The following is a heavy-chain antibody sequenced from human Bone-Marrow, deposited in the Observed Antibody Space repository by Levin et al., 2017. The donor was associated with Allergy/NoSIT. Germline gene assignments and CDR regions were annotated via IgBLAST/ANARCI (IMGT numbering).Heavy chain of an antibody. CDR3: ARSYCGGDCYMRDYFYDGVDV. Sequence: SQTLSLTCTVSGGSISRYYWNWIRRPPGKGLEWVAFTAYSGTVSSNPSLKGRVSMSADTSKNEMYLRLASVTTADTAVYFCARSYCGGDCYMRDYFYDGVDVWGQGTTVTVSS. D-gene: IGHD2-21*02. CDR2: TAYSGTV. J-gene: IGHJ6*02. CDR1: GGSISRYY. V-gene: IGHV4-59*01.